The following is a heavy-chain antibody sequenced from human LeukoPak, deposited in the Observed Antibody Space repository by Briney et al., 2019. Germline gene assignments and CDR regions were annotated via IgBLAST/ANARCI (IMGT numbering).Heavy chain of an antibody. CDR1: GYTFTGYY. J-gene: IGHJ6*03. CDR2: INPNSGGT. CDR3: ARDSSGWPRDYYYYCMDV. V-gene: IGHV1-2*02. Sequence: ASVKVSCKASGYTFTGYYMHWVRQAPGQGLEWMGWINPNSGGTNYAQKFQGRVTMTRDTSISTAYMELSRLRSDDTAVYYCARDSSGWPRDYYYYCMDVWGKGTTVTVSS. D-gene: IGHD6-19*01.